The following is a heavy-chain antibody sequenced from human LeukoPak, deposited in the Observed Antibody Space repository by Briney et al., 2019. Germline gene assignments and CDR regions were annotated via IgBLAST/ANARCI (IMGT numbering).Heavy chain of an antibody. CDR1: GGSFSGYY. D-gene: IGHD3-22*01. CDR2: INHSGST. J-gene: IGHJ4*02. V-gene: IGHV4-34*01. Sequence: SETLSLTCAVYGGSFSGYYWSWIRQPPGKGLEWIGEINHSGSTNYNPSLKSRVTISLDTSKDQFSLKLSSVAAADTAVYYCARSRWLSDPYFDYWGQGTLVTVSS. CDR3: ARSRWLSDPYFDY.